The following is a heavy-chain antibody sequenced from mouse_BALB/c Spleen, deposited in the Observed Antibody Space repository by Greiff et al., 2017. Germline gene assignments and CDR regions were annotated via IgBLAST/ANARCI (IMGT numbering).Heavy chain of an antibody. J-gene: IGHJ1*01. Sequence: EVQRVESGGGLVKPGGSLKLSCAASGFTFSDYYMYWVRQTPEKRLEWVATISDGGSYTYYPDSVKGRFTISRDNAKNNLYLQMSSLKSEDTAMYYCARDRGITTATRYFDVWGAGTTVTVSS. D-gene: IGHD1-2*01. V-gene: IGHV5-4*02. CDR2: ISDGGSYT. CDR1: GFTFSDYY. CDR3: ARDRGITTATRYFDV.